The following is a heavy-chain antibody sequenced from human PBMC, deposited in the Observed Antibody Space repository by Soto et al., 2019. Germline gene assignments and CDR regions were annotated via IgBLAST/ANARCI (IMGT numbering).Heavy chain of an antibody. V-gene: IGHV3-21*01. CDR3: AKALGDIVVVPAATRGNYYYYGMDV. J-gene: IGHJ6*02. D-gene: IGHD2-2*01. CDR1: GFAFSSYS. Sequence: PGGSLRLSCAASGFAFSSYSMNWVRQAPGKGLEWVSSISSSSSYIYYADSVKGRFTISRDNAKNSLYLQMNSLRAEDTAVYYCAKALGDIVVVPAATRGNYYYYGMDVWGQGTTVTVSS. CDR2: ISSSSSYI.